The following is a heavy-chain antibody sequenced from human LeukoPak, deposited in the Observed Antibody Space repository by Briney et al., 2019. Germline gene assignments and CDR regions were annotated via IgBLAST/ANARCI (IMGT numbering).Heavy chain of an antibody. J-gene: IGHJ4*02. V-gene: IGHV2-70*11. CDR1: GFSLSTSGMC. CDR3: ARETGYYDSSGYFDY. CDR2: IDWDDDK. Sequence: ASGPALVKPTQTLTLTCTFSGFSLSTSGMCVSWIRQPPGKALEWLARIDWDDDKYYSTSPKTRLTISKDTSKNQVVLTMTNMDPVDTATYYCARETGYYDSSGYFDYWGQGTLVTVSS. D-gene: IGHD3-22*01.